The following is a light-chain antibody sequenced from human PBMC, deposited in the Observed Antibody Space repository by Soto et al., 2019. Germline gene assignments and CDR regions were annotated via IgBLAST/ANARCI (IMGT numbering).Light chain of an antibody. CDR3: QAWDSSTENV. Sequence: SYELTQPPSVSVSPGQTASITCSGDKLGDKYACWYQRKPGQSPVLVIYQDSKRPSGIPERFSGSNSGNTATLTISGTQAMDEADYYCQAWDSSTENVFGTGTKVTVL. CDR1: KLGDKY. J-gene: IGLJ1*01. CDR2: QDS. V-gene: IGLV3-1*01.